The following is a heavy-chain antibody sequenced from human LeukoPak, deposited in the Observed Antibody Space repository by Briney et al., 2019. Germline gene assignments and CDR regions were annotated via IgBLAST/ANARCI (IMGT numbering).Heavy chain of an antibody. D-gene: IGHD4-17*01. J-gene: IGHJ4*02. V-gene: IGHV4-59*01. CDR3: ARGLMTTADY. CDR1: GGSISSYY. Sequence: SETLSLTCTVSGGSISSYYWSWIRQPPGKGLEWIGYIYYSGSTNYNPSLKSRVTISVDTSKNQFSLKLSSVTAADTAVYYCARGLMTTADYWGQGILVTVSS. CDR2: IYYSGST.